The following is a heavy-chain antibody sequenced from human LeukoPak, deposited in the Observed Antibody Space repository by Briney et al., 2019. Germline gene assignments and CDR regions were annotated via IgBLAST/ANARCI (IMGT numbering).Heavy chain of an antibody. Sequence: PSETLSLTCAVSGYSISSGYYWGWIRQPPGKGLEWIGSIYHSGSTYYNPSLKSRVTISVDTSKNQFSLKLSSVTAADTAVYYCARRTIFGVVIYNWFNPWGQGTLVTVSS. V-gene: IGHV4-38-2*01. CDR2: IYHSGST. D-gene: IGHD3-3*01. J-gene: IGHJ5*02. CDR1: GYSISSGYY. CDR3: ARRTIFGVVIYNWFNP.